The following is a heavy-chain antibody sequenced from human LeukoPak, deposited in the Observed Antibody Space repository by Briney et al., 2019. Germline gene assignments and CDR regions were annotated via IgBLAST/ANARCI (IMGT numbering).Heavy chain of an antibody. CDR3: ATSIYYYDSSGFDY. Sequence: SETLSLTCAVYGGSFSGYYWSWIRQPPGKGLEWIGEINHSGSTNYNPSLKSRVTISVDTSKNQFSLKLSSVTAADTAVYYCATSIYYYDSSGFDYWGQGTLVTVSS. CDR1: GGSFSGYY. V-gene: IGHV4-34*01. J-gene: IGHJ4*02. CDR2: INHSGST. D-gene: IGHD3-22*01.